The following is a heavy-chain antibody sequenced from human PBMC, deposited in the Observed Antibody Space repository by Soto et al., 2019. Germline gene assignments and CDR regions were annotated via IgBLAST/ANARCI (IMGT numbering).Heavy chain of an antibody. V-gene: IGHV4-34*01. J-gene: IGHJ5*02. Sequence: SETLSLTCAFYVGSFSGYYWSWIRQPPGKGLEWIGEINHSGSTNYNPSLKSRVTISVDTSKNQFSLKLSSVTAADTAVYYCARGNQYYYGSGSYYNNWFDPWGQGTLVTVSS. CDR2: INHSGST. CDR1: VGSFSGYY. D-gene: IGHD3-10*01. CDR3: ARGNQYYYGSGSYYNNWFDP.